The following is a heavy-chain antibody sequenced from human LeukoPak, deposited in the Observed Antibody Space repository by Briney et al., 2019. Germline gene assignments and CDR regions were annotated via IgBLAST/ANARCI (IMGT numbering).Heavy chain of an antibody. CDR2: MNPNSGNT. Sequence: ASVKVSCKASGYTFTSYDINWVRQATGQGREWMGWMNPNSGNTGYAQKFQGRGTMTRNTSISTAYMELSSLRSEDTAVYYCARAELEGYCSGGSCANWFDPWGQGTLVTVSS. V-gene: IGHV1-8*01. CDR3: ARAELEGYCSGGSCANWFDP. D-gene: IGHD2-15*01. CDR1: GYTFTSYD. J-gene: IGHJ5*02.